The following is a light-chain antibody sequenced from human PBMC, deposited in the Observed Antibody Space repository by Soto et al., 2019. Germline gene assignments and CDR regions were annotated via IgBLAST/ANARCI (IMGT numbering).Light chain of an antibody. J-gene: IGKJ1*01. CDR1: QNIRSY. CDR2: ATS. Sequence: DIQMTQSPSSLSASVGDRVTITCRSSQNIRSYLNWYQQKPGKAPPLLIYATSSLQTGVPSRFSASGSGTDFSLVVSDLQPEDSATYYCQPGYISRWTSGRGNKVEI. CDR3: QPGYISRWT. V-gene: IGKV1-39*01.